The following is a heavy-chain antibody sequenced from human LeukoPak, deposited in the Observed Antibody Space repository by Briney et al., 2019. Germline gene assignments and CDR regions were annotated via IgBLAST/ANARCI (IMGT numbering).Heavy chain of an antibody. J-gene: IGHJ4*02. V-gene: IGHV3-30*18. D-gene: IGHD3-10*01. CDR1: GFTFSSYG. CDR2: ISYDGSNK. CDR3: AKNATLSMVRGVIIGY. Sequence: GGSLRLSCAASGFTFSSYGMHWVRQAPGKGLEWVAVISYDGSNKYYADSVKGRFTISRDNSKNTLYLQMNSLRAEDTAVYYCAKNATLSMVRGVIIGYWGQGTLVTVSS.